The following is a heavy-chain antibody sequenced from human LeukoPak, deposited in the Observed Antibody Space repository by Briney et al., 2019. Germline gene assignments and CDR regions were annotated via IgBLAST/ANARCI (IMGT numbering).Heavy chain of an antibody. D-gene: IGHD1-26*01. V-gene: IGHV3-7*02. Sequence: GGSLRLSCAASGFTFSSYWMSWVRQAPGKGLEWVANIKEDGSEKNYVDSVKGRFTISRDNAKNSLYLQMNSLRAEDTAVYYCARPLSIVGATIGAFDIWGQGTMVTVSS. CDR1: GFTFSSYW. CDR3: ARPLSIVGATIGAFDI. CDR2: IKEDGSEK. J-gene: IGHJ3*02.